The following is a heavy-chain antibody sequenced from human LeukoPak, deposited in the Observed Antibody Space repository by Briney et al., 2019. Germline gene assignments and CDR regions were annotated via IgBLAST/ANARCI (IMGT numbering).Heavy chain of an antibody. CDR3: ARARYSSSWCRIDY. Sequence: PGGSLRLSCAASGFTVSSNYMSWVRQAPGKGLEWVSVIYSGGSTYYADSLKGRFTISRDNSKNTLYLQMNSVRPEDTAVYYCARARYSSSWCRIDYWGQGTLVTVSP. V-gene: IGHV3-53*05. D-gene: IGHD6-13*01. CDR2: IYSGGST. J-gene: IGHJ4*02. CDR1: GFTVSSNY.